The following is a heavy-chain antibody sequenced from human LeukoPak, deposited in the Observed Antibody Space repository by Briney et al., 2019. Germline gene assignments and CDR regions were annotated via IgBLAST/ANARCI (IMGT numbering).Heavy chain of an antibody. D-gene: IGHD5-12*01. V-gene: IGHV4-31*03. CDR1: GGSISSGGYY. Sequence: SETLSLTCTVSGGSISSGGYYWSWIRQHPGKGLEWIGYIYYSGSTYYNPFLKSRVTISVDTSKNQFSLKLSSVTAADTAVYYCARSLRRRSGYEEVGHFDYWGQGTLVTVSS. CDR3: ARSLRRRSGYEEVGHFDY. J-gene: IGHJ4*02. CDR2: IYYSGST.